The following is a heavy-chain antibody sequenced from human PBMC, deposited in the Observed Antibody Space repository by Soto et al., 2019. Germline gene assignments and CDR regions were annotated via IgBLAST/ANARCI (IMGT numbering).Heavy chain of an antibody. CDR2: MNPNSGNT. D-gene: IGHD3-9*01. Sequence: ASVKVSCKASGYTFTSYDINWVRQATGQGLEWMGWMNPNSGNTGYAQKFQGRVTMTRNTSISTAYMELSSLRSEDTAVYYCARGLRYFDWLFTTPSYYYGMDVWGQGTTVTVSS. V-gene: IGHV1-8*01. CDR1: GYTFTSYD. CDR3: ARGLRYFDWLFTTPSYYYGMDV. J-gene: IGHJ6*02.